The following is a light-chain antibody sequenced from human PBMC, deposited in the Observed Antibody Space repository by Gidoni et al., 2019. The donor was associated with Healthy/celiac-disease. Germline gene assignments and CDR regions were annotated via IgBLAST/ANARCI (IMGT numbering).Light chain of an antibody. Sequence: DIVMTQSPISLPVTPGEPASISCRSSQSILHSNGYNYLDWYLQKPGQSPQLLIYLGSNRASGVPDRFSGSGSGTDFTLKISRVEAEDVGVYYCMQALQTPVTFGQGTRLEIK. V-gene: IGKV2-28*01. CDR3: MQALQTPVT. CDR1: QSILHSNGYNY. CDR2: LGS. J-gene: IGKJ5*01.